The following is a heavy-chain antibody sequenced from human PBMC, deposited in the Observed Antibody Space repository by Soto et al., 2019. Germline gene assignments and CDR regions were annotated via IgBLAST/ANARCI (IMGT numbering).Heavy chain of an antibody. CDR1: GGSISSGGYY. V-gene: IGHV4-31*03. Sequence: QVQLQEAGPGLVKPSQTLSLTCTVSGGSISSGGYYWNWIRQHPGKGLEWIGYIYYSGTTYYNPSLKSRVTRSVDTSKNQFSLKLSSVTAADTAVYYCAASCVGGGGFNYYGMDVWGQGTTVNVSS. J-gene: IGHJ6*02. CDR2: IYYSGTT. CDR3: AASCVGGGGFNYYGMDV. D-gene: IGHD5-12*01.